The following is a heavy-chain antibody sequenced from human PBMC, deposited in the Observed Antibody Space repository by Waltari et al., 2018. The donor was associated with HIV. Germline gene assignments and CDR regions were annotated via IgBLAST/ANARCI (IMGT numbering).Heavy chain of an antibody. CDR3: ATPHAGYDRSGYYYH. V-gene: IGHV1-69*04. Sequence: VPLVQSGAEVKNPGPSVKLSCRASGGHFRSHALNRVRLAPGQGLEWMGRIIPILVIANYAQEFQGRVSTTADKSTRTAYMELGSLRSEDTAVYYCATPHAGYDRSGYYYHWGQGTLVTVSS. CDR2: IIPILVIA. D-gene: IGHD3-22*01. J-gene: IGHJ5*02. CDR1: GGHFRSHA.